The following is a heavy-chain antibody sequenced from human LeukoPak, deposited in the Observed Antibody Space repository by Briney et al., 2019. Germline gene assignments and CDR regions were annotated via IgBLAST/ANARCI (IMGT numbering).Heavy chain of an antibody. CDR2: IGWTPTII. CDR3: ARDYRYAFDH. D-gene: IGHD2-8*01. CDR1: GFALPDYS. J-gene: IGHJ4*02. Sequence: GGSQTLSWAASGFALPDYSLNWAPRAQGRGLEWVSYIGWTPTIIDYADSVKGRFTISRDNDKKSLYLQMNGLRVEDTAVYYCARDYRYAFDHWGQGVLVTVSS. V-gene: IGHV3-48*01.